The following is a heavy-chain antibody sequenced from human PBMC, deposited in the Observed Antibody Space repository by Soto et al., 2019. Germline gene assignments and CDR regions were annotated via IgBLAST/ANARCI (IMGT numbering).Heavy chain of an antibody. CDR3: VRGDNWSDEAYDY. Sequence: PAGSLILSCAASGFTFSSYVMHWVRQAPGKGLEWVAVIWYDGSNKYYADSVKGRFTISRDNSKNTLYLQMNNLRAEDTAIYYCVRGDNWSDEAYDYWGRGTLVTVSS. D-gene: IGHD1-1*01. V-gene: IGHV3-33*01. CDR1: GFTFSSYV. CDR2: IWYDGSNK. J-gene: IGHJ4*02.